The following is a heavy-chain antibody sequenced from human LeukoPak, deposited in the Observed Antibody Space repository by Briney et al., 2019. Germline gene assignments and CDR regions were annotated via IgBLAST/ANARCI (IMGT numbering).Heavy chain of an antibody. CDR1: GFTFSSYS. CDR2: ISSSSSYI. D-gene: IGHD3-3*01. CDR3: ARVSEQGSNYDFWSGYYRPDY. Sequence: GGSLSLSCAASGFTFSSYSMNWVRQAPGKGLEWVSSISSSSSYIYYADSVKGRFTISRDNAKNSLYLQMNSLRADDTAVYYCARVSEQGSNYDFWSGYYRPDYWGQGTLVTVSS. V-gene: IGHV3-21*04. J-gene: IGHJ4*02.